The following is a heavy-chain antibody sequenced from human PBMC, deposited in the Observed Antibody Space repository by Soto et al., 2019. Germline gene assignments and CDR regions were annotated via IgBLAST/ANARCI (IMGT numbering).Heavy chain of an antibody. CDR3: ARNPVTGYWYFHL. CDR2: IYSSGTT. D-gene: IGHD7-27*01. V-gene: IGHV4-30-4*01. J-gene: IGHJ2*01. CDR1: GGPISNGDYF. Sequence: QVQLQESGPGLVKPSQTLSLTCTVSGGPISNGDYFWSWIRQPPGKGLEWIGYIYSSGTTYYNTSLKSRLNISIDTSKNQFSLKLSSVTAADTAVYYCARNPVTGYWYFHLWGRGTLFTVSS.